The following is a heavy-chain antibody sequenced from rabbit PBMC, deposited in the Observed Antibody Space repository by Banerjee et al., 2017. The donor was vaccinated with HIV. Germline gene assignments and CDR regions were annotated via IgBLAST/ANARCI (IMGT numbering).Heavy chain of an antibody. J-gene: IGHJ4*01. V-gene: IGHV1S40*01. CDR2: ISTSSGST. Sequence: QSLEESGGDLVKPGASLTLTCTASGFTLSNYWMCWVRQAPGKGLEWIACISTSSGSTYYASWAKGRFTISKTSSTTVTLQMTSLTAADTATYFCARQAAGSGDDNWYFDLWGPGTLVTVS. CDR3: ARQAAGSGDDNWYFDL. CDR1: GFTLSNYW. D-gene: IGHD8-1*01.